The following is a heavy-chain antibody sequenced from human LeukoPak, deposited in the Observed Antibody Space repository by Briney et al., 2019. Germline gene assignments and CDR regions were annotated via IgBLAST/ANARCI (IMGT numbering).Heavy chain of an antibody. CDR1: GGSISSYY. CDR2: IYYSGST. Sequence: KPSETLSLTCTVSGGSISSYYWSWIRQPPGKGLEWIGYIYYSGSTNYNPSLKSRVTISVDTSKNQFSLKLSSVTAADTAVYYCAREWGSYAQHRVVVDYWGQGTLVTVSS. CDR3: AREWGSYAQHRVVVDY. J-gene: IGHJ4*02. D-gene: IGHD3-16*01. V-gene: IGHV4-59*01.